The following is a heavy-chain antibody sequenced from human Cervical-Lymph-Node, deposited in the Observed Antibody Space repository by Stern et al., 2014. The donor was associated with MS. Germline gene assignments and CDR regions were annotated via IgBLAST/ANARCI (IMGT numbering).Heavy chain of an antibody. CDR1: GFTFSDHS. CDR2: TGNKANSYTT. D-gene: IGHD3-10*01. Sequence: EVQLVQSGGGLVQPGGSLRLSCAASGFTFSDHSMDWVRQAPGKGLEWVGRTGNKANSYTTDYAASVKGRFTISRDDSKTSLYLQMNSLKTEDTAVYYCARDRGGYWGQGTLVTVSS. J-gene: IGHJ4*02. CDR3: ARDRGGY. V-gene: IGHV3-72*01.